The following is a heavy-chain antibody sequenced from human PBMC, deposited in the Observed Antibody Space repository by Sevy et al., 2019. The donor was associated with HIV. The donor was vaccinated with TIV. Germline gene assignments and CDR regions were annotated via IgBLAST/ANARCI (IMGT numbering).Heavy chain of an antibody. V-gene: IGHV3-53*01. CDR2: IYVGRNT. J-gene: IGHJ4*02. CDR3: VRERAGIDH. CDR1: GFTVTFNS. D-gene: IGHD6-19*01. Sequence: GGSLRLSYAASGFTVTFNSMSWVRQAPGRGLVWVSVIYVGRNTYYADSVKGRFTIFRDSFKDTVDLQMDSLRPEDSGVYYCVRERAGIDHWGQGTLVTVSS.